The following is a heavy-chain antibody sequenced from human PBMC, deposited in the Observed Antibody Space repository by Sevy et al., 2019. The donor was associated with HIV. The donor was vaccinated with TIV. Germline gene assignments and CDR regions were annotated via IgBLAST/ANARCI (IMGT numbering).Heavy chain of an antibody. D-gene: IGHD2-8*01. J-gene: IGHJ4*02. Sequence: LSLTCAASGFTFSKYSMSWVRQPPGKGLEWVSTLSFGCGEINYADSVKGRFTISRDNSKSSVHLQMNNLRPEDTAVYYCAREGCTKPHDYWGQGTLVTVSS. CDR1: GFTFSKYS. CDR2: LSFGCGEI. CDR3: AREGCTKPHDY. V-gene: IGHV3-23*01.